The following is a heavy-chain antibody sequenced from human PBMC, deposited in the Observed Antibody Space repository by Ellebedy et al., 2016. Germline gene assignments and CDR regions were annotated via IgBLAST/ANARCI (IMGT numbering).Heavy chain of an antibody. CDR1: GYTLTELS. J-gene: IGHJ4*02. CDR3: ATDGVYCSGGSCRAY. Sequence: ASVKVSXXVSGYTLTELSMHWVRQAPGKGLEWMGGFDPEDGETIYAQKFQGRVTMTEDTSTDTAYMELGSLRSEDTAVYYCATDGVYCSGGSCRAYWGQGTLVTVSS. V-gene: IGHV1-24*01. D-gene: IGHD2-15*01. CDR2: FDPEDGET.